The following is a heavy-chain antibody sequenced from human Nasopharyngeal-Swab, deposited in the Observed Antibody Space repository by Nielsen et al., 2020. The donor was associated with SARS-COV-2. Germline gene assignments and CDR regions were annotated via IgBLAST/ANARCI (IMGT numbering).Heavy chain of an antibody. J-gene: IGHJ6*03. CDR3: ARGLSGIVPSPILGLGPYYSYYYMDV. V-gene: IGHV4-34*01. CDR2: TNQSGSA. CDR1: GGSFSSYY. D-gene: IGHD2-2*01. Sequence: GSLRLSCAVYGGSFSSYYWGWIRQPPGKRLEWIAQTNQSGSANYNPSLRSRVTISVDTSKNQFSLRLTSVTAADTAVYYCARGLSGIVPSPILGLGPYYSYYYMDVWGKGTTVTVSS.